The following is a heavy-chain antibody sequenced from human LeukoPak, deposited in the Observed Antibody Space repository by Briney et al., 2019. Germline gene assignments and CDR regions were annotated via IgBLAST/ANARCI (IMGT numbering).Heavy chain of an antibody. D-gene: IGHD2-2*01. Sequence: ASVKVSCKASGYTFTSYAMHWVRQAPGQRLEWMGWINAGNGNTKYSQKFQGRVTITRDTSASTAYMELSSLRSVDTAVYYCASTLGYCSSTSCDLPTGYWGQGTLVTVSS. CDR2: INAGNGNT. CDR1: GYTFTSYA. CDR3: ASTLGYCSSTSCDLPTGY. J-gene: IGHJ4*02. V-gene: IGHV1-3*01.